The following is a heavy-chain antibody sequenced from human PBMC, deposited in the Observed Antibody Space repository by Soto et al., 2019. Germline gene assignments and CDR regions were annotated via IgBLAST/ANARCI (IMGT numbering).Heavy chain of an antibody. CDR3: ARDKRTDCSGGSCYGDAFDI. CDR1: GFTVSSNY. V-gene: IGHV3-66*01. Sequence: EVQLVESGGGLVQPGGSLRLSCAASGFTVSSNYMNWVRQAPGKGLEWVSVLYSGGSTSYAVSVKGRFTISRDNSKNTLYLQMNSLRAEDTAVYFCARDKRTDCSGGSCYGDAFDIWGQGTMVTVSS. J-gene: IGHJ3*02. CDR2: LYSGGST. D-gene: IGHD2-15*01.